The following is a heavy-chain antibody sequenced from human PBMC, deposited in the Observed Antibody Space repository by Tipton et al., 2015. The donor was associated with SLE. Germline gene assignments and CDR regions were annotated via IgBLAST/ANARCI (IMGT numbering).Heavy chain of an antibody. J-gene: IGHJ2*01. CDR2: IYSSGDR. CDR3: ARGSDGEYVRYFDV. CDR1: GHSISSGYY. D-gene: IGHD4-17*01. V-gene: IGHV4-38-2*02. Sequence: PGLVKPSETLSLICNVSGHSISSGYYWGWIRQSAGRGLEWIGRIYSSGDRDYNPSLRSRVTMSIDASQNRVSLRLKSVSAADTAVYYCARGSDGEYVRYFDVWGPGTLVTVSS.